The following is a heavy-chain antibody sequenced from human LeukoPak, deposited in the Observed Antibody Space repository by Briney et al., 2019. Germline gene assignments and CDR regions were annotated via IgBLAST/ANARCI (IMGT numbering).Heavy chain of an antibody. D-gene: IGHD3-16*01. V-gene: IGHV3-23*01. J-gene: IGHJ4*02. CDR1: GFTFSNYW. Sequence: GGSLRLSCTTSGFTFSNYWMYWVRQAPGKGLEWVSGINGSGVITYYSDSVKGRFTISRDNSKNSLYLQMKSLRAEDTAVYYCAKDSSQGGDYLDSWGQGTLVTVSS. CDR3: AKDSSQGGDYLDS. CDR2: INGSGVIT.